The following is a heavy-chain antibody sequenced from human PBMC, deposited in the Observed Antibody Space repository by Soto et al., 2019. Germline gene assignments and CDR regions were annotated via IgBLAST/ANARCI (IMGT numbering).Heavy chain of an antibody. J-gene: IGHJ4*02. Sequence: SETLSLTCTVSGGSVGSGSYYWSWIRQPPGKGLEWIGYIYYSGSTNYNPSLKSRVTISVDTSKNQFSLKLSSVTAADTAVYYCARYFCYYDSSGYYCPFDYWGQGTLVTVSS. CDR3: ARYFCYYDSSGYYCPFDY. CDR2: IYYSGST. V-gene: IGHV4-61*01. D-gene: IGHD3-22*01. CDR1: GGSVGSGSYY.